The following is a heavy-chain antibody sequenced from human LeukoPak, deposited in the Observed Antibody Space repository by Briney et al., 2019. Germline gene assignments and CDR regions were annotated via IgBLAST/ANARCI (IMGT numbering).Heavy chain of an antibody. Sequence: ASVTVSCKASGGTFSSYAISWVRQAPGQGLEWMGGIIPIFGTANYAQKFQGRVTITTDESTSTAYMELSSLRSEDTAVYYCASREGVVPARNYYYYYMDVWGKGTTVTVSS. CDR1: GGTFSSYA. D-gene: IGHD2-2*01. CDR3: ASREGVVPARNYYYYYMDV. V-gene: IGHV1-69*05. CDR2: IIPIFGTA. J-gene: IGHJ6*03.